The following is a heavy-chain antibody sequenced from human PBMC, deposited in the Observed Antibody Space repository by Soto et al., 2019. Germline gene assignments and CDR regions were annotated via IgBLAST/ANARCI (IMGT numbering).Heavy chain of an antibody. V-gene: IGHV4-34*01. CDR3: ARGLGRGYSYAY. CDR2: INHSGST. D-gene: IGHD5-18*01. CDR1: GGSFSGYY. Sequence: QVQLQQWGAGLLKPSETLSLTCAVYGGSFSGYYWSWIRQPPGKGLEWIGEINHSGSTNYNPSLKSRVTISVDTSKNQFSLKLSSVTAADTAVYYCARGLGRGYSYAYWGQGTLVTVSS. J-gene: IGHJ4*02.